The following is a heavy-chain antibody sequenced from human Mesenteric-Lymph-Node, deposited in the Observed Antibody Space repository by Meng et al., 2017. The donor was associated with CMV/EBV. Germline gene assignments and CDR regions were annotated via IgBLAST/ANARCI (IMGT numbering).Heavy chain of an antibody. CDR2: IIPIFGTA. D-gene: IGHD5-24*01. V-gene: IGHV1-69*06. CDR3: ARDNGYTFAF. J-gene: IGHJ4*02. CDR1: GGTFSSHV. Sequence: SCKASGGTFSSHVIIWVRQAPGQGLEWMGRIIPIFGTAHYAQKFQGRVTITADKSTSTAYMELSSLRSDDTALYYCARDNGYTFAFWGQGALVTVSS.